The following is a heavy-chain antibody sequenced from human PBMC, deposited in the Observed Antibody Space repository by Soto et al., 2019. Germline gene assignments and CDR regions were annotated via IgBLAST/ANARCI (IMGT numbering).Heavy chain of an antibody. CDR2: IIPIFGTA. CDR1: GGTFSSYA. D-gene: IGHD2-2*01. CDR3: ARDRGYCISTSCSHYYYYGMDV. Sequence: QVQLVQSGAEVKKPGSSVKVSCKASGGTFSSYAISWVRQAPRQGLEWMGGIIPIFGTANYAQKFQGRVTITADESTSTAYMELSSLRSEDTAVYYCARDRGYCISTSCSHYYYYGMDVWGQGTTVTVSS. V-gene: IGHV1-69*12. J-gene: IGHJ6*02.